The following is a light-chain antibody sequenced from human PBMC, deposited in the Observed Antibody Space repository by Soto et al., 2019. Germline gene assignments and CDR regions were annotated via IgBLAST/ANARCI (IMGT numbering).Light chain of an antibody. CDR3: SSYTSSSTYV. Sequence: HPASVSGSPGQSITISCTGTSSDVGGYNYVSWYQQHPGKAPKLMIYDVSNRPSGVSNRFSGSKSGNTASLTISGLQAEDEADYYCSSYTSSSTYVFGTGTKVTVL. CDR2: DVS. V-gene: IGLV2-14*01. CDR1: SSDVGGYNY. J-gene: IGLJ1*01.